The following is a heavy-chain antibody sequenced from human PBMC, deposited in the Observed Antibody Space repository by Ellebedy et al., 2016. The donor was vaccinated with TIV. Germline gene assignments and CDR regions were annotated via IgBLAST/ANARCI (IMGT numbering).Heavy chain of an antibody. J-gene: IGHJ4*02. V-gene: IGHV1-18*01. Sequence: AASVKVSCKASGYTLMSYGICWVRQAPGQGLEWMGWVSPYDGNTNYAQKFQGRVTMTIDTFTGTGYMELRSLRSDDTAVYYCARGVERYYYDSSGYYYFDYWGQGTLVTVSS. CDR3: ARGVERYYYDSSGYYYFDY. CDR1: GYTLMSYG. D-gene: IGHD3-22*01. CDR2: VSPYDGNT.